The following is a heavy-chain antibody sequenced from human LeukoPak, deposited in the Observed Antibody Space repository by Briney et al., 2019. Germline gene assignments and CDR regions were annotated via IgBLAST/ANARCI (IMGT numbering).Heavy chain of an antibody. CDR1: GYTFTGYY. J-gene: IGHJ5*02. Sequence: ASVKVSCKASGYTFTGYYMHWVRQAPGQGLEWMGWINPNSGGTNYAQKFQGRVTMTRDTSISTAYMELSRLGSDDTAVYYCAREGSYTNWFDPWGQGTLVTVSS. CDR2: INPNSGGT. V-gene: IGHV1-2*02. CDR3: AREGSYTNWFDP. D-gene: IGHD4-11*01.